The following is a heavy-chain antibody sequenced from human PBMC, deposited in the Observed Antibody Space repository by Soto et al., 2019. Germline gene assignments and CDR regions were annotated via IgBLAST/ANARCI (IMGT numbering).Heavy chain of an antibody. Sequence: QITLKESGPTLVKPTQTLTLTCTFSGFSLSTSGVGVGWIRQPPGKALEWLALIFWDDDKRYSPSLKSRLTINKGTSKTQVVLTMTNMDTVDTATYYCAHSPPYDILTGSLNYFDYWGQGTLVTVSS. CDR2: IFWDDDK. V-gene: IGHV2-5*02. D-gene: IGHD3-9*01. CDR1: GFSLSTSGVG. J-gene: IGHJ4*02. CDR3: AHSPPYDILTGSLNYFDY.